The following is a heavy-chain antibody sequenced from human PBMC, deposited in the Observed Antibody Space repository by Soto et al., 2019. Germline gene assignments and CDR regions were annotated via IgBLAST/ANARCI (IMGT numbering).Heavy chain of an antibody. CDR2: IIPIFGTA. J-gene: IGHJ3*02. CDR3: ARVVYGHTLPFDI. Sequence: ASVKVSCKASGGTFSSYAISWVRQAPGQGLEWMGGIIPIFGTANYAQKFQGRVTITADESTSTAYMELSSLRSEDTAVYYCARVVYGHTLPFDIWGQGTMVTV. D-gene: IGHD4-17*01. CDR1: GGTFSSYA. V-gene: IGHV1-69*13.